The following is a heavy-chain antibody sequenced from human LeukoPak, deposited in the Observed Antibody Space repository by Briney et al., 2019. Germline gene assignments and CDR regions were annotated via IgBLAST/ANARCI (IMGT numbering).Heavy chain of an antibody. Sequence: GGSLRLSCAASGFTFSSYAMSWVRQAPGKGLEWVSAISGSGGSTYYADSVKGRFTISRDNSKNTLYLQMNSLRAEDTAIYYCARFHLILGFDPWGQGTLVTVSS. CDR1: GFTFSSYA. CDR2: ISGSGGST. V-gene: IGHV3-23*01. D-gene: IGHD3-3*01. CDR3: ARFHLILGFDP. J-gene: IGHJ5*02.